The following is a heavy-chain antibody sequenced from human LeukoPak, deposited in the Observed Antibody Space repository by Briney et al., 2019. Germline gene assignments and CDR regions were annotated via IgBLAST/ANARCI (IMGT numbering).Heavy chain of an antibody. J-gene: IGHJ6*03. V-gene: IGHV3-23*01. D-gene: IGHD4-17*01. CDR2: MSVIGGST. Sequence: GGSLRLSCAASGFTFSNAWMSWVRQAPGKGLEWVSAMSVIGGSTYYADSVKGRFTISRDNSKNTLYLQMNSLRAEDTAVYYCATDQTYGSMDVWGKGITVTVSS. CDR3: ATDQTYGSMDV. CDR1: GFTFSNAW.